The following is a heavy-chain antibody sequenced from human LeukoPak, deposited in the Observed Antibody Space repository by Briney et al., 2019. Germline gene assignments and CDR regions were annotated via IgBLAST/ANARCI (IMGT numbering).Heavy chain of an antibody. CDR1: GFTFSSYA. CDR3: ARQPFPRGLYSYGYDSDY. Sequence: GGSLRLSCAASGFTFSSYAMHWVRQAPGKGLEWVAVISYDGSNKYYADSVKGRFTISRDNSKNTLYLQMNSLRAEDTAVYYCARQPFPRGLYSYGYDSDYWGQGTLVTVSS. D-gene: IGHD5-18*01. CDR2: ISYDGSNK. V-gene: IGHV3-30-3*01. J-gene: IGHJ4*02.